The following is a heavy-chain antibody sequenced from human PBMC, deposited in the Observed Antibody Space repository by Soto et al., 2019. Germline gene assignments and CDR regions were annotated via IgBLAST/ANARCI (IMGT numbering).Heavy chain of an antibody. Sequence: SETLSLTCTVSGGSIGSSSYYWGWIRQPPXKGLEWIGSIYYSGSTYYNPSLKSRVTISVDTSKNQFSLKLSSVTAADTAVYYCARSDCSSTSCHDAFDIWGQGTMVTVSS. V-gene: IGHV4-39*01. CDR1: GGSIGSSSYY. CDR3: ARSDCSSTSCHDAFDI. CDR2: IYYSGST. J-gene: IGHJ3*02. D-gene: IGHD2-2*01.